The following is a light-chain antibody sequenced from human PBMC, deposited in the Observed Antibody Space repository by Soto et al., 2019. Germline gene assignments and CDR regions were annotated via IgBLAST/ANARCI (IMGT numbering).Light chain of an antibody. J-gene: IGLJ2*01. CDR2: DNI. CDR1: SSNIGAGYD. CDR3: QSYDSSLTVV. V-gene: IGLV1-40*01. Sequence: QSVLTQPPSVSGAPGQRVTISCTGSSSNIGAGYDVHWYQHLPGTAPKLLIYDNINRPSGVPDRFSGSKSGTSASLAITGLQAEEEADYYCQSYDSSLTVVFGGGTKLTVL.